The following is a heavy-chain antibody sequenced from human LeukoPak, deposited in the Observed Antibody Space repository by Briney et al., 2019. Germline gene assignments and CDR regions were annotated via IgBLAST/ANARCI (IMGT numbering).Heavy chain of an antibody. CDR2: ISGSGGST. CDR1: GFTFSSYA. CDR3: AKDVVAAGIGSYFDY. D-gene: IGHD6-13*01. Sequence: PGGSLRLSCAASGFTFSSYAMSWVRQAPGKGLEWVSAISGSGGSTYYADSVKGRFTISRDNSKNTLYLQMNSLRAEDTAVYYCAKDVVAAGIGSYFDYWGQGTLVTVHS. J-gene: IGHJ4*02. V-gene: IGHV3-23*01.